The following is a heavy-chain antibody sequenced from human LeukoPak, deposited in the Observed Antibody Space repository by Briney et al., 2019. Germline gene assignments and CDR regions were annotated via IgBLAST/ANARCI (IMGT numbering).Heavy chain of an antibody. V-gene: IGHV6-1*01. CDR1: GDSVSRGAVA. CDR2: IYAGSS. CDR3: ARGANSTFDI. Sequence: SQTLSLTCAISGDSVSRGAVAWNWIRQSPSRGLEWLGRIYAGSSQYAPSLRNRITISPDTSRNQFSLQLNSVTPGDTALYYCARGANSTFDIWGQGTVVTVSS. D-gene: IGHD4-23*01. J-gene: IGHJ3*02.